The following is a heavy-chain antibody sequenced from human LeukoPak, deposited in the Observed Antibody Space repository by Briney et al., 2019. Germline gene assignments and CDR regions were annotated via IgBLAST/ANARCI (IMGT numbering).Heavy chain of an antibody. CDR1: GFTFSSYG. CDR2: ISYDGSNK. V-gene: IGHV3-30*03. D-gene: IGHD3-10*01. Sequence: GGSLRLSCAASGFTFSSYGMHWVRQAPGKGLEWVAVISYDGSNKYYADSVKGRFTISRDNSKNTLYLQMNSLRADDTAVYYCARVFTNRFGEAYGYYFDYWGQGTLVTVSS. CDR3: ARVFTNRFGEAYGYYFDY. J-gene: IGHJ4*02.